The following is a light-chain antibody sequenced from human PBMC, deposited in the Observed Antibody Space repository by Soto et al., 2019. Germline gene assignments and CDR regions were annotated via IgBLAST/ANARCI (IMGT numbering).Light chain of an antibody. J-gene: IGKJ1*01. CDR3: QHSTSHSDP. Sequence: IHMTHSAATLSATVLYRVTITFLSSESILTWLAWYQHKPGKAPRFLIYKASTLKSGVPSRFSGSGSGTEFTLTISSLQPDDFATYYCQHSTSHSDPFGQRTK. V-gene: IGKV1-5*03. CDR2: KAS. CDR1: ESILTW.